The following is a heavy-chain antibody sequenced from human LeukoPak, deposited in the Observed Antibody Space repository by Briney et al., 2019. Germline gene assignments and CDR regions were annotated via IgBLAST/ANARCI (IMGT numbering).Heavy chain of an antibody. CDR1: GGSISSYH. V-gene: IGHV4-59*01. Sequence: SETLSLTCTVSGGSISSYHWNWIRQPPGKGLEWIGYIYSSGSTNYNPSLKSRVTMSIDTSKNQFSLKLRSVTAADTAVYYCARDRFGEYFDYWGQGTLVTVSS. CDR3: ARDRFGEYFDY. J-gene: IGHJ4*02. CDR2: IYSSGST. D-gene: IGHD3-10*01.